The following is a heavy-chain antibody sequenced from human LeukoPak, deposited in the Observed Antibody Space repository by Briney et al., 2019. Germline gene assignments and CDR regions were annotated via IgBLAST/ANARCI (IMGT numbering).Heavy chain of an antibody. CDR2: MSPNNGNT. J-gene: IGHJ4*02. CDR1: GYTFTNYD. Sequence: VASVTVSCKTSGYTFTNYDINWVRQATGQGLEWMGWMSPNNGNTGYAQKFQGRVTMTRDTSINTAYMELSSLRSEDTAVYYCASNPPRTGDFNYWGQGALATVSS. D-gene: IGHD7-27*01. V-gene: IGHV1-8*01. CDR3: ASNPPRTGDFNY.